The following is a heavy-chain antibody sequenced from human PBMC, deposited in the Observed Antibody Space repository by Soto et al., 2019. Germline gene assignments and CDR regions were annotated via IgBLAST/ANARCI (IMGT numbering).Heavy chain of an antibody. CDR2: ISGYNGNT. J-gene: IGHJ6*02. CDR3: SRESTVVTPNYYYGMDV. D-gene: IGHD2-15*01. V-gene: IGHV1-18*01. CDR1: GYTFTNYG. Sequence: QLQLVQSGAEVKKPGASVKVSCKASGYTFTNYGISWVRQAPGQGLEWMGWISGYNGNTNYAQKFQGRVTMTTDTSTSTAYMNLRSLRSDDTAVYYCSRESTVVTPNYYYGMDVWGQGTTVTVSS.